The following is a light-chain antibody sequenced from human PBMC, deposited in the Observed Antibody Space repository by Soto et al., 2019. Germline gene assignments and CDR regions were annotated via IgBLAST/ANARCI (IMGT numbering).Light chain of an antibody. CDR1: SSNIGAGYD. J-gene: IGLJ2*01. CDR2: GNS. V-gene: IGLV1-40*01. CDR3: QSYDRSLSVV. Sequence: QSVLTQPPSGSGAPGQRVTISCTGSSSNIGAGYDVHWYQQLPGTAPKLLIYGNSNRPSGVPDRFSGSKSGTSASLAITGLQAEDEADYYCQSYDRSLSVVFGGGTQLTVL.